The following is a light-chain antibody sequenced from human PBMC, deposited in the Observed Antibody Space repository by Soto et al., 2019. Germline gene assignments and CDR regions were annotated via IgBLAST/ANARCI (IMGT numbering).Light chain of an antibody. V-gene: IGLV4-69*01. CDR3: QTWATVPDWV. J-gene: IGLJ3*02. Sequence: QPVLTQSPSASASLGASVKLTCTLSSGHSTYAIAWHQQQPEKGPRYLMKLDSDGSHSKGDGIPDCFSGSSSGAERYLTISSLQSEDEADYYCQTWATVPDWVFGGGTKVTVL. CDR2: LDSDGSH. CDR1: SGHSTYA.